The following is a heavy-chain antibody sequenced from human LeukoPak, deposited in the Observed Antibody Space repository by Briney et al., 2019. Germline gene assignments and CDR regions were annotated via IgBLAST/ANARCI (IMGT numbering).Heavy chain of an antibody. CDR2: IYHSGST. CDR1: GYSISSDYY. Sequence: PSETLSLTCTVSGYSISSDYYWGWIRQPPGKGLEWIGSIYHSGSTYYNPSLKSRVTISVDTSRNQFSLKLTSVTAADTAVYYCAKNFCSGGICYWNWFDPWGQGTLVTVSS. D-gene: IGHD2-15*01. CDR3: AKNFCSGGICYWNWFDP. J-gene: IGHJ5*02. V-gene: IGHV4-38-2*02.